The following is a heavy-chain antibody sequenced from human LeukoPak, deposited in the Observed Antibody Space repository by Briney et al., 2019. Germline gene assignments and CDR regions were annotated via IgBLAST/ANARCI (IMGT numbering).Heavy chain of an antibody. CDR2: ISYDGSNK. CDR3: ARDGDSSGWYMIRYFDY. J-gene: IGHJ4*02. Sequence: PGGSLRLSCAASGFTFSSYAMHWVRQAPGKGLEWVAVISYDGSNKYYADSVKGRFTISRDNSKNTLYLQMNSLRAEDTAVYYCARDGDSSGWYMIRYFDYWGQGTLVTVSS. V-gene: IGHV3-30-3*01. CDR1: GFTFSSYA. D-gene: IGHD6-19*01.